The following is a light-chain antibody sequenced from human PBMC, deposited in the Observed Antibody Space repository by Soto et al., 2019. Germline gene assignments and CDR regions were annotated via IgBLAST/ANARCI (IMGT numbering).Light chain of an antibody. CDR1: SSSIGTNS. CDR2: DNN. Sequence: QAVVTQPPSVSAAPGQKVTISCSGSSSSIGTNSVSWYQQLPGSAPKLLIYDNNKRPSGIPDRFSASKSGTSATLGVTGLQTGDEADYYCGTWDTSLSAGVFGGGTKLTVL. V-gene: IGLV1-51*01. J-gene: IGLJ3*02. CDR3: GTWDTSLSAGV.